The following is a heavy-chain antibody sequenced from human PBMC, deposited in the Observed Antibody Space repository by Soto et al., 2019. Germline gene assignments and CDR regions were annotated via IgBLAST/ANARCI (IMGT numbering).Heavy chain of an antibody. V-gene: IGHV3-21*06. J-gene: IGHJ4*02. D-gene: IGHD3-10*01. CDR3: ARNSEYDGSGPPWPFDY. Sequence: GRSLRLSCAASGFTFSDYTMNWVRQAPGKGLEWVSSISTWSTYIYYADSVRGRFTVSRDSAENSLYLQMNSLRAEDTAVYYYARNSEYDGSGPPWPFDYWGQGTLVTVSS. CDR2: ISTWSTYI. CDR1: GFTFSDYT.